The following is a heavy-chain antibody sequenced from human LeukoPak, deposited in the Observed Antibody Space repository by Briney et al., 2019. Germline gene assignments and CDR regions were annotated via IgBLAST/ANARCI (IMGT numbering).Heavy chain of an antibody. V-gene: IGHV3-23*01. J-gene: IGHJ5*02. CDR1: GFTFDDYA. CDR3: AKRYYYDSSGYAP. D-gene: IGHD3-22*01. CDR2: ISGSGGST. Sequence: PGRSLRLSCAASGFTFDDYAMHWVRQAPGKGLEWVSAISGSGGSTYYADSVKGRFTISRDNSKNTLYLQMNSLRAEDTAVYYCAKRYYYDSSGYAPWGQGTLVTVSS.